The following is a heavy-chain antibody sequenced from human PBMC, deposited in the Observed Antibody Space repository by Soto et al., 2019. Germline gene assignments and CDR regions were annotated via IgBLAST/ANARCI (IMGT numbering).Heavy chain of an antibody. CDR1: GYTFTNYW. J-gene: IGHJ6*02. V-gene: IGHV5-51*01. Sequence: PGESPKISCKGSGYTFTNYWIGWVRQMPGKGPEWMGIIYPGDSDTKYNPSFQGQVTISADKSITTTYLQWSSLKASDTAIYYCAASIFYYGMDAWGQGTTVTVSS. CDR2: IYPGDSDT. CDR3: AASIFYYGMDA.